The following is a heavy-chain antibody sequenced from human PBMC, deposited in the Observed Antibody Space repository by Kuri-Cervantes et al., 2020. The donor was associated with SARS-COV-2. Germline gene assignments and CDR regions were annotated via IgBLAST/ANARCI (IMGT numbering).Heavy chain of an antibody. J-gene: IGHJ4*02. CDR3: AREGYYDSSGYFDY. CDR1: GFNFSSYS. D-gene: IGHD3-22*01. V-gene: IGHV3-48*02. CDR2: ISSSSSTI. Sequence: GGSLRLSCVASGFNFSSYSMNWVRQAPGKGLEWVSYISSSSSTIYYADSVKGRFTISRDNAKSSLYLQMNSLRDEDTAVYYCAREGYYDSSGYFDYWGQGTLVTVSS.